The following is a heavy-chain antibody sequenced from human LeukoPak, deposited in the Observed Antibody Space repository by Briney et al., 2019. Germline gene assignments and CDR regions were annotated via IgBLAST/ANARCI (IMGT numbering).Heavy chain of an antibody. Sequence: GESLKISCKGSGYNFTKYWIAWVRQMPGKGLEWMGIIYPGDSDTRYSPSFQGRVTISADKSITTAYLQLSSLKASDTAIYYCARQNASSGFRHFEYWGQGTLVTVSS. CDR2: IYPGDSDT. J-gene: IGHJ4*02. V-gene: IGHV5-51*01. CDR1: GYNFTKYW. CDR3: ARQNASSGFRHFEY. D-gene: IGHD3-22*01.